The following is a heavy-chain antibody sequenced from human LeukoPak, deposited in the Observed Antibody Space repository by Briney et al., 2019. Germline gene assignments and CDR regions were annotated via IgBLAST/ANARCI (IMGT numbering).Heavy chain of an antibody. CDR3: ARDRYGYSGYEIYYFDY. J-gene: IGHJ4*02. D-gene: IGHD5-12*01. V-gene: IGHV1-46*01. CDR1: GYTFTSYY. Sequence: ASVKVSCKASGYTFTSYYMHWVRQAPGQGLEWMGIINPSGGSTSYAQKFQGRVTMPVDTSKNQFSLKLSSVTAADTAVYYCARDRYGYSGYEIYYFDYWGQGTLVTVSS. CDR2: INPSGGST.